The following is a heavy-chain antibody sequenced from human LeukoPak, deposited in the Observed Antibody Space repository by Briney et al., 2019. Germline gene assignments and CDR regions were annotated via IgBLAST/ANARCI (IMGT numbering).Heavy chain of an antibody. J-gene: IGHJ4*02. Sequence: SETLSLTCAVYGGSFNGYYWSWIRQPPGKGQEWIGEINHSGSTNYNPSLKSRVTISVDTSKNQFSLKLSSVTAADTAVYYCARRRGGGLGYWGQGTLVTVSS. CDR3: ARRRGGGLGY. CDR2: INHSGST. V-gene: IGHV4-34*01. D-gene: IGHD2-15*01. CDR1: GGSFNGYY.